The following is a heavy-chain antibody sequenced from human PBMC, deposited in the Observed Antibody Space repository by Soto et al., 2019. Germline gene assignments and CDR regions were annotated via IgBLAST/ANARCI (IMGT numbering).Heavy chain of an antibody. J-gene: IGHJ6*02. CDR1: GYTFTSYG. Sequence: QVQLVQSGAEVKKPGASVKVSCKASGYTFTSYGISWVRQAPGQGLEWMGWISAYNGNTNYAQKLQGRVTMTTDTSTSTAYMERRSLRSDDTAVYYCARDNSDPFYYYYGMDVWGQGTTVTVSS. D-gene: IGHD5-18*01. CDR3: ARDNSDPFYYYYGMDV. CDR2: ISAYNGNT. V-gene: IGHV1-18*01.